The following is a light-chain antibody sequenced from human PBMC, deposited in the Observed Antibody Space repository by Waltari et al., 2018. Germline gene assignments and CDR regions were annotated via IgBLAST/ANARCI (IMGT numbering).Light chain of an antibody. V-gene: IGKV3-11*01. CDR3: QQRSNWPTWT. Sequence: EIVLTQSPATLSLSPGERATLSCRASPRVSSYLAWYQQKPGQAPRLLIYDASNRATGIPARFSGSGSGTDFTLTISSLEPEDFAVYYCQQRSNWPTWTFGQGTKVEIK. CDR2: DAS. CDR1: PRVSSY. J-gene: IGKJ1*01.